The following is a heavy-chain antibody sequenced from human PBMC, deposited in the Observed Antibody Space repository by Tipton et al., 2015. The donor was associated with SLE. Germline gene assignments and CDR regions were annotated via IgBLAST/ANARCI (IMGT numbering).Heavy chain of an antibody. V-gene: IGHV4-59*11. Sequence: TLSLICTVSGGSMSSHCWNWIRQPPGKGLEWIGYVCYSGKTNYNPPLKSRATMLVDSSNSQFSLKVTSMSAADTAVYYCAGGSDGEYVRYFDVWGPGTLVTVSS. CDR3: AGGSDGEYVRYFDV. D-gene: IGHD4-17*01. CDR1: GGSMSSHC. J-gene: IGHJ2*01. CDR2: VCYSGKT.